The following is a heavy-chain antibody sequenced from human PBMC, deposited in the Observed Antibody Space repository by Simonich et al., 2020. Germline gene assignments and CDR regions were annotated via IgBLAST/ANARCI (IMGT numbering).Heavy chain of an antibody. D-gene: IGHD6-19*01. CDR1: GFTFSSYS. Sequence: EVQLVESGGGLVKPGGSLRLSCAASGFTFSSYSMNWVRQAPGKGLGWVSSISSSRSYIYYADSVKGRFTISRDNAKNSLYLQMNSLRAEDTAVYYCARWIAVAGTGAYGMDVWGQGTTVTVSS. V-gene: IGHV3-21*01. CDR2: ISSSRSYI. CDR3: ARWIAVAGTGAYGMDV. J-gene: IGHJ6*02.